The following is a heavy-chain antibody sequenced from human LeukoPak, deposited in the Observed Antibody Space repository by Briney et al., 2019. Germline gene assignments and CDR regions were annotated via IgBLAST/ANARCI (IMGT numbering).Heavy chain of an antibody. CDR3: AKGFPRDDYGDYGLPSVDY. J-gene: IGHJ4*02. CDR2: IISILGIA. D-gene: IGHD4-17*01. Sequence: GASVKVSCKASGGTFSSYAISWVRQAPGQGLEWMGRIISILGIANYAQKFQGRVTITADKSTSTAYMELSSLRSEDTAVYYCAKGFPRDDYGDYGLPSVDYWGQGTLVTVSS. V-gene: IGHV1-69*04. CDR1: GGTFSSYA.